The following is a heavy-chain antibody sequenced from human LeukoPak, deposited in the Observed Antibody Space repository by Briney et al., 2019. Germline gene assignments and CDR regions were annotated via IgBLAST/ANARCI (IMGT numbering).Heavy chain of an antibody. V-gene: IGHV3-7*01. CDR2: INLDGSER. J-gene: IGHJ4*02. CDR3: GIVIAGAIDY. CDR1: GFTFSGHS. D-gene: IGHD3-10*01. Sequence: PGGSLRLSCAASGFTFSGHSMTWVRQAPGKGLEWVANINLDGSERFYVDFVKGRFTISRDNADNSMYLQMNSLRAEDTAVYYCGIVIAGAIDYWGQGTLVTVSS.